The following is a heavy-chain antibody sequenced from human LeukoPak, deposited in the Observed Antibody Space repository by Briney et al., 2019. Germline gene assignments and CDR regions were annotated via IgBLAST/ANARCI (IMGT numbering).Heavy chain of an antibody. J-gene: IGHJ6*02. CDR2: IHHSGST. Sequence: SETLSLTCTVSGDSIGSYFWSWIRQSPGKGLEWIGHIHHSGSTNYNPSLKSRVTISIDTSKNQFSLKLTSVTSADTAVYYCARDGPAYTSRWYDYYYGLDVWGQGTTVTVSS. CDR3: ARDGPAYTSRWYDYYYGLDV. CDR1: GDSIGSYF. D-gene: IGHD2-2*01. V-gene: IGHV4-59*01.